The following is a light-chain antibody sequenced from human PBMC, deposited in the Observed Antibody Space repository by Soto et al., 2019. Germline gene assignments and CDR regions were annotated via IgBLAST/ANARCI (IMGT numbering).Light chain of an antibody. CDR3: QQYNSYSPLT. J-gene: IGKJ4*01. Sequence: EIQMTQSPSSLSASLGDRVTIPCRASQSISSWLAWYQQKPGKAPKLLIYKASSLESGVPSRFSGSGSGTEFTLTISSLQPDDFATYYCQQYNSYSPLTFGGGTKVDI. CDR1: QSISSW. V-gene: IGKV1-5*03. CDR2: KAS.